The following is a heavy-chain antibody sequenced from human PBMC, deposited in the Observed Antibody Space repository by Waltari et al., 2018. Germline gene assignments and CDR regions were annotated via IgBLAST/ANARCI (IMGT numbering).Heavy chain of an antibody. CDR3: ARHLWGIAARREGFDY. CDR2: INHSGST. V-gene: IGHV4-34*01. CDR1: GGSFSGYY. J-gene: IGHJ4*02. D-gene: IGHD6-6*01. Sequence: QVQLQQWGAGLLKPSETLSLTCAVYGGSFSGYYWSWIRQPPGKGLEWIGEINHSGSTNYNPSLKSRVTISVDTSKNQFSLKLSSVTAADTAVYYCARHLWGIAARREGFDYWGQGTLVTVSS.